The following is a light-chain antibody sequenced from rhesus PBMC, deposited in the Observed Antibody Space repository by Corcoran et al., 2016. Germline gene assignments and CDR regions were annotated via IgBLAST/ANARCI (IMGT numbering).Light chain of an antibody. J-gene: IGKJ3*01. Sequence: DIQMTQSPSSLSASVGDRVTISCRASQDISNWMAWYQQKQGKAPKLLIFRASHLETGVPSRFSGKGSGTNYTLTISSLQPEDFATYYCQQGYSTPFTFGPGTKLDIK. V-gene: IGKV1-69*01. CDR1: QDISNW. CDR2: RAS. CDR3: QQGYSTPFT.